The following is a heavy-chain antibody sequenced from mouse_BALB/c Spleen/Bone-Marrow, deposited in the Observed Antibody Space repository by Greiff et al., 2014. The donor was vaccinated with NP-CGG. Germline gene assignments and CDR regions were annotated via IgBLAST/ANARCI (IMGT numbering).Heavy chain of an antibody. CDR2: IDPYNGGT. D-gene: IGHD1-1*01. CDR1: GYAFTSYN. CDR3: ARHSYYGSSLFDY. J-gene: IGHJ2*01. V-gene: IGHV1S135*01. Sequence: VQLKESGPELVKPGAPVKVSCKASGYAFTSYNMYWVKQSHGKSLEWIGYIDPYNGGTSYNQKFKGKATLTVDKSSSTAYMHLNSLTSEDSAVYYCARHSYYGSSLFDYWGQGTTLTVSS.